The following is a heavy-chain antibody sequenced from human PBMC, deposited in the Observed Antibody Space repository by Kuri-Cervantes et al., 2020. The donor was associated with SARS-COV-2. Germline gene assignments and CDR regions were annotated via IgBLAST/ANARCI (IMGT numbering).Heavy chain of an antibody. CDR3: ARDYYDFWSGYYVPYYYYYYGMDV. V-gene: IGHV3-53*01. D-gene: IGHD3-3*01. Sequence: ETLSLTCAASGFTVSSNYMSWVRQAPGKGLEWVSVIYSGGSTYYADSVKGRFTISRDNSKNTLYLQMNSLRAEDTAVYYCARDYYDFWSGYYVPYYYYYYGMDVWGQGTTVTDSS. J-gene: IGHJ6*02. CDR2: IYSGGST. CDR1: GFTVSSNY.